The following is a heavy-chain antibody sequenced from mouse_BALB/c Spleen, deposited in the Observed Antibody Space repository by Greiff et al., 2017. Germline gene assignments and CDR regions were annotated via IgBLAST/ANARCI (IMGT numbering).Heavy chain of an antibody. CDR2: INPSDSYT. Sequence: QVQLQQSGAELVRPGASVKLSCKASGYTFTSYWINWVKQRPGQGLEWIGNINPSDSYTNYNQKFKDKATMTVDKSSSTAYLQLSSPTSEDSAVYYCTREGGRYDFDYWGQGTTLTVSS. CDR3: TREGGRYDFDY. CDR1: GYTFTSYW. J-gene: IGHJ2*01. D-gene: IGHD1-1*02. V-gene: IGHV1-69*02.